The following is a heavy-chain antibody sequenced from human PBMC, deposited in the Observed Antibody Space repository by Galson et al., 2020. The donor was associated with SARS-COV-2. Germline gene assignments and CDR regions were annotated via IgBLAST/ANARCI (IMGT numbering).Heavy chain of an antibody. CDR3: VREWGY. Sequence: GESLKISCATSGFTFNNDWMSWVRQAPGKGLEWVVNIKRDASEKHYVDSVRGRFVISRDNAKNSLYLQMTSLRAEDTAVYYCVREWGYWGQGILVTVSS. CDR2: IKRDASEK. J-gene: IGHJ4*02. D-gene: IGHD3-16*01. V-gene: IGHV3-7*03. CDR1: GFTFNNDW.